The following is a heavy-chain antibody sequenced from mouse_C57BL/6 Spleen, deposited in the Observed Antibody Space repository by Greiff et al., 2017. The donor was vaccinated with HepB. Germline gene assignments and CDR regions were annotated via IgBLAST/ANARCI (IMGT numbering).Heavy chain of an antibody. D-gene: IGHD4-1*01. CDR3: ARGGLGRGYFDV. CDR2: IYPGSGST. CDR1: GYTFTSYW. Sequence: QVQLQQPGAELVKPGASVKMSCKASGYTFTSYWITWVKQRPGQGLEWIGDIYPGSGSTNYNEKFKSKATLTVDTSSSTAYMQRSSLTSEDSAVYYCARGGLGRGYFDVWGTGTTVTVSS. J-gene: IGHJ1*03. V-gene: IGHV1-55*01.